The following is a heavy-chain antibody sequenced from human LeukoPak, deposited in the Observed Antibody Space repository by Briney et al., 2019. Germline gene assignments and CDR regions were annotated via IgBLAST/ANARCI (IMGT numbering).Heavy chain of an antibody. D-gene: IGHD3-22*01. CDR3: ARVLLPLYGMDV. J-gene: IGHJ6*02. CDR1: GFTFSNSW. Sequence: GGSLRLSCAASGFTFSNSWMSWVRQAPGKGLEWVATIKPDGSAQYYVDSVKGRFTISRDNSKNTLYLQMNSLRAEDTAVYYCARVLLPLYGMDVWGQGTTVTVSS. V-gene: IGHV3-7*01. CDR2: IKPDGSAQ.